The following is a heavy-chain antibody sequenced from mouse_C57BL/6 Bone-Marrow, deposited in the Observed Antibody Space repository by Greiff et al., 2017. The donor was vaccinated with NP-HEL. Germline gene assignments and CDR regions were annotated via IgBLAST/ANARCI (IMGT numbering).Heavy chain of an antibody. Sequence: VQLKESVAELVRPGASVKLSCTASGFNIKNTYMHWVKQRPEQGLEWIGRIDPANGNTKYAPKFQGKATITADTSSNTAYLQLSSLTSEDTAIYYCACIYYGKGDYAMDYWGQGTSVTVSS. CDR2: IDPANGNT. CDR1: GFNIKNTY. V-gene: IGHV14-3*01. J-gene: IGHJ4*01. D-gene: IGHD2-1*01. CDR3: ACIYYGKGDYAMDY.